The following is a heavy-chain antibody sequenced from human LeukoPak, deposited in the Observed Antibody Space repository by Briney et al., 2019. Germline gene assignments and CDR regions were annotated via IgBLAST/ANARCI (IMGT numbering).Heavy chain of an antibody. J-gene: IGHJ4*02. CDR1: GFTFSSYG. CDR2: INDSGGNS. D-gene: IGHD6-6*01. Sequence: QPGGSLKLSCAASGFTFSSYGMHWVRQAPGKGLEWVSGINDSGGNSNYADSVRGRFTISRDNPKKTLYLQMNSLRADDTAVYYCAKVEAARPGGHLVGWGQGTLVTVSS. CDR3: AKVEAARPGGHLVG. V-gene: IGHV3-23*01.